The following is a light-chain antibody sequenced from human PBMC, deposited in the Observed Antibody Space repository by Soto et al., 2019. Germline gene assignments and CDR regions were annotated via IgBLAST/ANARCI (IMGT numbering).Light chain of an antibody. V-gene: IGLV1-36*01. J-gene: IGLJ2*01. CDR2: YDD. Sequence: QSVLTQPPSVSAAPRQRVTISCSGSYSNIGNNAVNWYQQLPGKAPKLLIYYDDLLPSGVSDRFSGSKSGTSASLAISGLKFEDEAEYYCASWDDSLDAPVFGGGTKLTVL. CDR1: YSNIGNNA. CDR3: ASWDDSLDAPV.